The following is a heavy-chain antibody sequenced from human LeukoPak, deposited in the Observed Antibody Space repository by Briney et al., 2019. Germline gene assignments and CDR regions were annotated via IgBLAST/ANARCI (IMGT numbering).Heavy chain of an antibody. D-gene: IGHD2-2*01. CDR3: AREGPAAMGAFDI. CDR2: IWYDGSNK. J-gene: IGHJ3*02. V-gene: IGHV3-33*01. CDR1: GFTFSSYG. Sequence: GGSLRLSCAASGFTFSSYGMHWVRQAPGKGLEWVAVIWYDGSNKYYADSVKGRFTISRDNSKNTLYLQMNSLRAEDTAVYYCAREGPAAMGAFDIWGQGTMVTVSS.